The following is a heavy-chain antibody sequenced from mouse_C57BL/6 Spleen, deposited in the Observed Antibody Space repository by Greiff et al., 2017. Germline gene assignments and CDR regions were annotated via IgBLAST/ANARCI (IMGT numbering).Heavy chain of an antibody. CDR1: GFTFSSYA. J-gene: IGHJ3*01. D-gene: IGHD1-1*01. CDR3: TREDYYGSSYAWFAY. Sequence: EVQLVESGEGLVKPGGSLKLSCAASGFTFSSYAMSWVRQTPEKRLEWVAYISSGGDYIYYADTVKGRFTISRDNARNTLYLQMSRLKSEDTAMYYCTREDYYGSSYAWFAYWGQGTLVTVSA. V-gene: IGHV5-9-1*02. CDR2: ISSGGDYI.